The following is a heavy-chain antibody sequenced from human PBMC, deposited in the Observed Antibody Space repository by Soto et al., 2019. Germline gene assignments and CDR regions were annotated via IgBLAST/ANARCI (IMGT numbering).Heavy chain of an antibody. D-gene: IGHD2-15*01. CDR2: ISGSGGST. Sequence: KGLEWVSAISGSGGSTYYADSVKGRFTISRDNSNNTLYPQMNSLRAEDTAVFFCEAEGGIRDIRSVSAFLLNRSSDL. CDR3: EAEGGIRDIRSVSAFLLNRSSDL. V-gene: IGHV3-23*01. J-gene: IGHJ2*01.